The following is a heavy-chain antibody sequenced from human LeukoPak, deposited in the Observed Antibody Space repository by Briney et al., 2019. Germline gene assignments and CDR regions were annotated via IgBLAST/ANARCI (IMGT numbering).Heavy chain of an antibody. J-gene: IGHJ5*02. Sequence: PGGSLRLSCAASGFTFSSYAMDWVRQAPGKGLEYVSAISSNGGSTYYANSVKGRFTISRDNSKNTLYLQMGSLRAEDMAVYYCARGADPWGQGTLVTASS. CDR3: ARGADP. V-gene: IGHV3-64*01. CDR1: GFTFSSYA. CDR2: ISSNGGST.